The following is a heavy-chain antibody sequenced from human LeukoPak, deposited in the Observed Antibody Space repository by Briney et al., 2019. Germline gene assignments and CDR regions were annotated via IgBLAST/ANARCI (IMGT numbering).Heavy chain of an antibody. CDR3: ARDREYSSGWYNHYFDN. V-gene: IGHV1-69*13. Sequence: SVKVSCKASGGTFSSYAISWVRQAPGQGLEWMGGIIPIFGTANYAQKFQGRVTITADESTSTAYMELSSLRSEDTAVYYCARDREYSSGWYNHYFDNWGQGTLVTVSS. D-gene: IGHD6-19*01. CDR1: GGTFSSYA. J-gene: IGHJ4*02. CDR2: IIPIFGTA.